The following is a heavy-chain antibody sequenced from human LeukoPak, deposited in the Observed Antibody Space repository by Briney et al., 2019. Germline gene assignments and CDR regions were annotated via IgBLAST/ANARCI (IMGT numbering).Heavy chain of an antibody. CDR1: GGSISSSGYY. D-gene: IGHD5-12*01. J-gene: IGHJ4*02. V-gene: IGHV4-39*01. CDR3: VRHDGRGGATMGALDS. CDR2: VDYTGIT. Sequence: SETLSLTCTVSGGSISSSGYYWGWIRQPPGKGLEWIGSVDYTGITSHSPSLKSRVTISVDTSKNQFSLKVSSVSAADTGVYYCVRHDGRGGATMGALDSWGQGSLVTVSS.